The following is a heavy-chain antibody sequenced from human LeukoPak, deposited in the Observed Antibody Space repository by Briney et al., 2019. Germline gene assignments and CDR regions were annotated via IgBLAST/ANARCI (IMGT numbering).Heavy chain of an antibody. CDR2: FDPEDGET. Sequence: ASVKVSCKVSGYTLTELSMHWVRQAPGKGLEWMGGFDPEDGETIYAQKFQGRVTMTEDTPTDTAYMELSSLRSEDTAVYYCATAPFTGGRELLNWGNFDYWGQGTLVTVSS. CDR3: ATAPFTGGRELLNWGNFDY. V-gene: IGHV1-24*01. D-gene: IGHD1-26*01. J-gene: IGHJ4*02. CDR1: GYTLTELS.